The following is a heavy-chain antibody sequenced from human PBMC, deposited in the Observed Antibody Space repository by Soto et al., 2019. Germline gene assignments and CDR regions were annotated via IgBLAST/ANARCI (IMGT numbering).Heavy chain of an antibody. D-gene: IGHD2-2*01. V-gene: IGHV4-34*01. J-gene: IGHJ3*02. CDR3: ARGALNYCSSTRCHRAFAI. Sequence: QVQLQQWGAGLLKPSETLSLTCAVYGGSFSGYYWSWIRQPPGKGLEWIGEINHSGSTNYNPSLKSRVTISVDTSKNQFSLKLSSVTAADTAVYYCARGALNYCSSTRCHRAFAIWGQGTMVTVSS. CDR2: INHSGST. CDR1: GGSFSGYY.